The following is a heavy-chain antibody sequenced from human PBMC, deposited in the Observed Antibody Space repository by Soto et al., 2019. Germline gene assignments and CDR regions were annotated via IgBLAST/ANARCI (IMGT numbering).Heavy chain of an antibody. Sequence: GASVKVSCKASGYTFTSYDINWVRQATGQGLEWMGWMNPNSGNTGYAQKFQGRVTMTRNTSISTAYMELSSLRSEDTAVYYCARGLFVVVPAAMGTWSDLRGKGTPVTVSS. CDR1: GYTFTSYD. CDR3: ARGLFVVVPAAMGTWSDL. CDR2: MNPNSGNT. V-gene: IGHV1-8*01. J-gene: IGHJ5*02. D-gene: IGHD2-2*01.